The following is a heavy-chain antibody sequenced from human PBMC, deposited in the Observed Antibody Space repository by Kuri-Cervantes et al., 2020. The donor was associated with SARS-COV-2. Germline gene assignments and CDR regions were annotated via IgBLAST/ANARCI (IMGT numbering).Heavy chain of an antibody. CDR3: ARDSLLSGSYHFDY. CDR2: INTKTGDT. D-gene: IGHD1-26*01. Sequence: ASVKVSCKASGYTFTDYYIHWVRQAPGQGLEWMGWINTKTGDTKYAQKFQGRVTTTRDTSIRTAYMELSRLRSDDTAVYYCARDSLLSGSYHFDYWGQGTLVTVSS. V-gene: IGHV1-2*02. CDR1: GYTFTDYY. J-gene: IGHJ4*02.